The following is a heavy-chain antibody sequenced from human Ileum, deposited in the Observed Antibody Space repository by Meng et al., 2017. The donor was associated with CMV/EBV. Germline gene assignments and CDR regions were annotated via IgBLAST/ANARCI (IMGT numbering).Heavy chain of an antibody. CDR3: ALRGDTSLVFDF. CDR1: EFSLKSSGLS. J-gene: IGHJ4*02. D-gene: IGHD5-18*01. V-gene: IGHV2-5*01. Sequence: TFPEFSLKSSGLSVGRNRQPSGKALKLLAITYWNDDKHFNPSLKNRVTITKYTSKNQVVLTMTNMDPLYTATYYCALRGDTSLVFDFWGQGTLVTVSS. CDR2: TYWNDDK.